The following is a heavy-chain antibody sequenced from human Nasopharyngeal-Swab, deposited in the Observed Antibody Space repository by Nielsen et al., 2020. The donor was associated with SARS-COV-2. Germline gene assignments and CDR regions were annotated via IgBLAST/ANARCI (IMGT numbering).Heavy chain of an antibody. CDR1: GFTFSSYA. CDR3: AKGGYCSSTSCYIDY. J-gene: IGHJ4*02. CDR2: ISGSGGST. Sequence: GGSLRLSCAASGFTFSSYAMSWVRPAPGKGLGWVSAISGSGGSTYYADSVKGRFTISRDNSKTTLYLQMNSLRAEDTAVYYCAKGGYCSSTSCYIDYWGQGTLVTVSS. V-gene: IGHV3-23*01. D-gene: IGHD2-2*02.